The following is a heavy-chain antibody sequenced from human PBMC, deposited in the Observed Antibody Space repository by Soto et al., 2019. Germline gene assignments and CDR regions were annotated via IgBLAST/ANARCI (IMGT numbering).Heavy chain of an antibody. J-gene: IGHJ4*02. CDR2: ISGSGGST. Sequence: GGSLRLSCAASGFTFSSYAMSWVRQAPGKGLEWVSAISGSGGSTYYADSVKGRFTISRDNSKNTLYLQMNSLRAEDTAVYYCAKDFVDIVVVPAAAPKNSEDYWGQGTLVTVSS. CDR3: AKDFVDIVVVPAAAPKNSEDY. CDR1: GFTFSSYA. V-gene: IGHV3-23*01. D-gene: IGHD2-2*03.